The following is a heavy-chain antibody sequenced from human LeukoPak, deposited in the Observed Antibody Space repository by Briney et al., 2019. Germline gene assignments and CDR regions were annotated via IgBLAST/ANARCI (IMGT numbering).Heavy chain of an antibody. CDR1: GFTFSDYY. V-gene: IGHV3-11*04. Sequence: SGGSPRLSCAASGFTFSDYYMSWIRQAPGKGLGWVSYISSSGSTIYYADSVKGRFTISRDNAKNSLYLQMNSLRAEDTAVYYCARVMTYSSGWYLDYWGQGTLVTVSS. CDR3: ARVMTYSSGWYLDY. J-gene: IGHJ4*02. D-gene: IGHD6-19*01. CDR2: ISSSGSTI.